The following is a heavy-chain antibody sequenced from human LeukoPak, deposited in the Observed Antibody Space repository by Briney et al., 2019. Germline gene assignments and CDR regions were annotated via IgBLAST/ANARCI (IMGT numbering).Heavy chain of an antibody. Sequence: SETLSLTCTVSGGSISSYYWGWIRQPPGKGLEWIGSIYYSGSTYYNPSLKSRVTISVDTSKNQFSLKLSSVTAADTAVYYCARDSLAAAGTYYSAFDTWGQGTMVTVSS. J-gene: IGHJ3*02. CDR3: ARDSLAAAGTYYSAFDT. CDR1: GGSISSYY. CDR2: IYYSGST. D-gene: IGHD6-13*01. V-gene: IGHV4-39*07.